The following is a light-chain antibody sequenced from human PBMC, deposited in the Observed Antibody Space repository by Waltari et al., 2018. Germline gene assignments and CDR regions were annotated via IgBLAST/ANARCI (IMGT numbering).Light chain of an antibody. CDR1: RSNIGNTV. CDR3: AVWDDSLNGQL. J-gene: IGLJ3*02. V-gene: IGLV1-36*01. Sequence: QSVVTQTPSVSEAPGQRVTISCSGGRSNIGNTVVNWYQQFPGKAPKLLIYYDDVLASGVSDRFSGSRSGTSASLAISGLQSEDEADYYCAVWDDSLNGQLFGGGTKLTVL. CDR2: YDD.